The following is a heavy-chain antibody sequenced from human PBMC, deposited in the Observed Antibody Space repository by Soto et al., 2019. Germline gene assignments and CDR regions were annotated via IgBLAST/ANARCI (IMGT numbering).Heavy chain of an antibody. D-gene: IGHD3-22*01. CDR3: ARLTRYYDSSGYYACFQPCGYFDL. CDR1: GGSISSGGYY. J-gene: IGHJ2*01. Sequence: QVQLQESGPGLVKPSQTLSLTCTVSGGSISSGGYYWSWIRQHPGKGLEWIGYIYYSGSTYYNPSLKSRVTISVDTSKNQFSLKLSSVTAADTAVYYCARLTRYYDSSGYYACFQPCGYFDLWGRGTLVTVSS. CDR2: IYYSGST. V-gene: IGHV4-31*03.